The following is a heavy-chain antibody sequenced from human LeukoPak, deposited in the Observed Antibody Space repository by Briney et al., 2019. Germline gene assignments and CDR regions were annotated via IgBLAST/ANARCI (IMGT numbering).Heavy chain of an antibody. D-gene: IGHD3-22*01. CDR2: IKPNSGGT. CDR1: GYTYTGYY. J-gene: IGHJ5*02. Sequence: ASVKVSCKASGYTYTGYYMHWVRQAPGQGLEWMGWIKPNSGGTNYAQKFQDRVTMTRDTSINTAYMELSRLRSDDTAVYYCARGAGYYHCSGPLGWFDPWGQGTLVTVSS. CDR3: ARGAGYYHCSGPLGWFDP. V-gene: IGHV1-2*02.